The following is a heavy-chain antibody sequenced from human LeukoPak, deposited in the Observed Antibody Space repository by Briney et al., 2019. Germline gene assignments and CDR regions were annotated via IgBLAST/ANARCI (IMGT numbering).Heavy chain of an antibody. J-gene: IGHJ5*02. CDR3: AREGDSSSVGWFDP. Sequence: SETLSLTCTVSGYSISSGYYWGWIRQPPGKGLEWIGSIYHSGSTYYNPSLKSRVTISVDTSKNQFSLKLSSVTATDTAVYYCAREGDSSSVGWFDPWGQGTLVTVSS. CDR1: GYSISSGYY. D-gene: IGHD6-13*01. V-gene: IGHV4-38-2*02. CDR2: IYHSGST.